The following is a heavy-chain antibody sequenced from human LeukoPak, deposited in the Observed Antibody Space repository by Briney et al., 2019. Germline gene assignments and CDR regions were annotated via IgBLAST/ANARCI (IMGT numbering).Heavy chain of an antibody. J-gene: IGHJ4*02. D-gene: IGHD2-2*02. Sequence: GASVKVSCKASGYTFTSYYMHWVRQAPGQGLEWMGMINPSGGSTSYAQRFQGRVTMTRDASTSTVYMELSSLRSEDTAVYYCARDPGEPAAIPTYYFDYWGQGTLVTVPS. CDR2: INPSGGST. V-gene: IGHV1-46*01. CDR3: ARDPGEPAAIPTYYFDY. CDR1: GYTFTSYY.